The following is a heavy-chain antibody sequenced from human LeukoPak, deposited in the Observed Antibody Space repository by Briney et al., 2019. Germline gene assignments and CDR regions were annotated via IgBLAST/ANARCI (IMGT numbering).Heavy chain of an antibody. D-gene: IGHD3-22*01. Sequence: ASVKVSCKASGYTFTSYGISWVRQAPGQGLEWMGWISAYNGDTDYAQKLQGRVTMTTDTSTSTAYMELRSLRSDDTAVYYCARGGPAPHRITLIVVASSTDAFDIWGQGTMVTVSS. V-gene: IGHV1-18*01. CDR3: ARGGPAPHRITLIVVASSTDAFDI. CDR2: ISAYNGDT. J-gene: IGHJ3*02. CDR1: GYTFTSYG.